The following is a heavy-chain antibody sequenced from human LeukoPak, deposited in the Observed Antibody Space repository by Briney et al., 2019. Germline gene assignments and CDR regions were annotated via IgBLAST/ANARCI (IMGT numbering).Heavy chain of an antibody. J-gene: IGHJ3*02. CDR3: ARDQGDAFDI. CDR1: GFPFSSYW. V-gene: IGHV3-7*01. CDR2: IKQDGSEK. Sequence: GGSLRLSCAASGFPFSSYWMNWVRQAPGKGLEWVANIKQDGSEKYYVDSVKGRFTISRDNAKNSLYLQMNSLRAEDTAVYYCARDQGDAFDIWGQGTMVTVSS.